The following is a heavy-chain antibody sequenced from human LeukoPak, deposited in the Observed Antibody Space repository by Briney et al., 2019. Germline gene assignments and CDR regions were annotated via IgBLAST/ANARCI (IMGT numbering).Heavy chain of an antibody. J-gene: IGHJ3*02. CDR3: ARLPVEMATTHDAFDI. CDR1: GYTFTGYY. D-gene: IGHD5-24*01. V-gene: IGHV1-2*02. Sequence: ASVKVSCKASGYTFTGYYMHWVRQAPGQGLEWMGWINPNSGGTNYAQKFQGRVTMTRDTSISTAYMELSRLRSDDTAVYYYARLPVEMATTHDAFDIWGQGTMVTVSS. CDR2: INPNSGGT.